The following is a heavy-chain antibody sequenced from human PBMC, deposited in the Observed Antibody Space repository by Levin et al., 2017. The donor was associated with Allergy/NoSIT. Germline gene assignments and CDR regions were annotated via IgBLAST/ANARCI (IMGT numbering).Heavy chain of an antibody. V-gene: IGHV3-23*01. D-gene: IGHD2-15*01. CDR2: ISGSDGST. Sequence: GGSLRLSCAASGFTFSSYAMSWVRQAPGKGLEWVSAISGSDGSTYYADSVKGRFTISRDNSKNTLYLQLNSLRAEDTAVYYCARTAATINYGMDVWGPGTTVTVPS. CDR1: GFTFSSYA. J-gene: IGHJ6*02. CDR3: ARTAATINYGMDV.